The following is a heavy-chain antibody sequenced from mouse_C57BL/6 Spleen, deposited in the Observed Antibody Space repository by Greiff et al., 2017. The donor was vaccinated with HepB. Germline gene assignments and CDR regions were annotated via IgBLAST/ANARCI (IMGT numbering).Heavy chain of an antibody. CDR2: IHPNSGST. CDR3: AREGSSYNYAMDY. V-gene: IGHV1-64*01. D-gene: IGHD1-1*01. J-gene: IGHJ4*01. Sequence: QVQLQQPGAELVKPGASVKLSCKASGYTFTSYWMHWVKQRPGQGLEWIGMIHPNSGSTNYNEKFKSKATLTVDKSSSTAYMQLSSLTSEDSAVYYCAREGSSYNYAMDYWGQGTLVTVSS. CDR1: GYTFTSYW.